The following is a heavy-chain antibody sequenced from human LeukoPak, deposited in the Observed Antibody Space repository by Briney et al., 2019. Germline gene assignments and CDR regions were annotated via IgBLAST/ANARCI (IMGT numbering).Heavy chain of an antibody. Sequence: SETLSLTCAVYGGSFSGYYWSWIRQPPGKGLEWIGEINHSGSTNYNPSLKSRVTISVDTSKNQFSLKLSSVTAADTAVYYCARTRYDILTGYYKSAFDIWGQGTMVTVSS. CDR1: GGSFSGYY. J-gene: IGHJ3*02. V-gene: IGHV4-34*01. CDR3: ARTRYDILTGYYKSAFDI. CDR2: INHSGST. D-gene: IGHD3-9*01.